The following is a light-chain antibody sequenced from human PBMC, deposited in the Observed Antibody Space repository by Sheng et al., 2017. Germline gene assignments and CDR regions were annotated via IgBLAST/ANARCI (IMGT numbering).Light chain of an antibody. Sequence: DIVLTQSPGSLSLSPGESATLSCRASQTLSSSYLAWYQQRPGQPPRLLIYGASRRATGIPDRFSGSGSGTDFTLTITRLEPEDFAVYYCQQYGSSPVTFGGGTKVEIK. V-gene: IGKV3-20*01. CDR3: QQYGSSPVT. CDR2: GAS. J-gene: IGKJ4*01. CDR1: QTLSSSY.